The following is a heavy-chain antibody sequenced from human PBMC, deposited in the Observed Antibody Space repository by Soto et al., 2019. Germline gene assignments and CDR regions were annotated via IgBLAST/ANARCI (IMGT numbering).Heavy chain of an antibody. CDR2: MSASGGTS. V-gene: IGHV3-23*01. D-gene: IGHD5-12*01. Sequence: EVELLESGGGLIHPGESLRLSCAASGFSFSSYAMIWVRQAPGKGLEWVSVMSASGGTSYFADPVKGRFSMSRDNSKNMFYLEMNSLRAEDTAIYFCGKGSIQYSASIDYWGQGTLVSVSS. J-gene: IGHJ4*02. CDR1: GFSFSSYA. CDR3: GKGSIQYSASIDY.